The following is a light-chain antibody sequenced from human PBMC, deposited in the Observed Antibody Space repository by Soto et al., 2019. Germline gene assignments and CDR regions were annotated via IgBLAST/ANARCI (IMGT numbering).Light chain of an antibody. V-gene: IGKV3-20*01. J-gene: IGKJ1*01. CDR1: QSVSSSY. Sequence: EIVLTQSPGTLSLSPWERATLSCRARQSVSSSYLAWYQQKPGQAPRLLIYDASNRATGIPARFSGSGSGTEFTLTISSLQPDDFATYYCQHYNSYSEAFGQGTKVDI. CDR2: DAS. CDR3: QHYNSYSEA.